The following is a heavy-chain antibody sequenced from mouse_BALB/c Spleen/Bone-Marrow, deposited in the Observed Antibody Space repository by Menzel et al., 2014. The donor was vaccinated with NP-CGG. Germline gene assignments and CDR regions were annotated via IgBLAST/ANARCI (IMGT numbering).Heavy chain of an antibody. Sequence: QVQLQQSGAELVRPGASVKLPCKASGYTFTSYWINWVKQRPGQGLEWIGNIYPSDSYTNYNQKFKDKATLTVDKSSTTAYMQLSSPTSEDSVVYYCTRGGSSPYYFDYWGQGSTLTVSS. CDR2: IYPSDSYT. V-gene: IGHV1-69*02. J-gene: IGHJ2*01. CDR1: GYTFTSYW. D-gene: IGHD1-1*01. CDR3: TRGGSSPYYFDY.